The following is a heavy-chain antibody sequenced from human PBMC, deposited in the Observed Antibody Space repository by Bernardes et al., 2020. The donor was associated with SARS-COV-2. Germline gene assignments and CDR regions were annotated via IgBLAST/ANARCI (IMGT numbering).Heavy chain of an antibody. CDR3: VHRPYLSAYFFDY. D-gene: IGHD3-3*02. CDR1: GFSLSTRGVG. CDR2: IYWDDDK. Sequence: SGPTLLKPTQTLTLTCTFSGFSLSTRGVGVGWIRQSPGKALEWLVIIYWDDDKRFSPSLKNRVSITKDTSKNQVVLRMTNMDPVDTATYYCVHRPYLSAYFFDYWGQGAPVTVSS. J-gene: IGHJ4*02. V-gene: IGHV2-5*02.